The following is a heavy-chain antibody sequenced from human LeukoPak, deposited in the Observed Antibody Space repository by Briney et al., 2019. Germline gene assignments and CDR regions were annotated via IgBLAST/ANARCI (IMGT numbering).Heavy chain of an antibody. J-gene: IGHJ6*03. Sequence: ASVKVSCKASGYTFTGYYMHWVRQAPGQGLEWMGWINPNSGGTNYAQKFQGRVTMTRDTSISTAYMELSRLRSDDTAVYYCATSSSSLSYYYYYMDVWGKGTTVTVSS. CDR3: ATSSSSLSYYYYYMDV. V-gene: IGHV1-2*02. CDR2: INPNSGGT. CDR1: GYTFTGYY. D-gene: IGHD6-6*01.